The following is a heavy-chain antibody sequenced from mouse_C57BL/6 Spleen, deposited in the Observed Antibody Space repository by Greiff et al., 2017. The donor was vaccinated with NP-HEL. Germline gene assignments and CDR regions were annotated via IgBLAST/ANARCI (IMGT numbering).Heavy chain of an antibody. Sequence: QVQLQQSGAELAKPGASVKLSCKASGYPFTSYWMHWVKQRPGQGLEWIGYINPSSGYTKYNQKLKDKATLNADKSSSTAYMQRSSLTYEDSAVYYCARSATTTYFDVWGTGTTVTVSS. V-gene: IGHV1-7*01. CDR1: GYPFTSYW. D-gene: IGHD1-1*01. J-gene: IGHJ1*03. CDR3: ARSATTTYFDV. CDR2: INPSSGYT.